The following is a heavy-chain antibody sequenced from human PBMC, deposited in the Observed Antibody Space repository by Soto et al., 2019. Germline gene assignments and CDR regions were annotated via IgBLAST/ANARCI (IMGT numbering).Heavy chain of an antibody. D-gene: IGHD6-25*01. CDR3: AKGHSDYQGDYNYYGMDV. CDR1: GFPFSSYA. V-gene: IGHV3-23*01. Sequence: PGGSLRLSCAASGFPFSSYAISWVRQAPGRGLGWVAASTGAGGGTYNLEAVKGRFTVSRDNSKKTVYLQLDGLRAEDTAVYYCAKGHSDYQGDYNYYGMDVWGQGTTVTVSS. CDR2: STGAGGGT. J-gene: IGHJ6*02.